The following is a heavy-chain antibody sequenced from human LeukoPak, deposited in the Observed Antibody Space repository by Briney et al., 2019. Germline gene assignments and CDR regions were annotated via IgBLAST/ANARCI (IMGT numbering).Heavy chain of an antibody. J-gene: IGHJ4*02. CDR2: IYTSGST. Sequence: SETLSLTCTVSGGSISSGSYYWSWIRQPAGKGLEWIGRIYTSGSTNYNPSLKSRVTISVDTSKNQFSLKLSSVTAADTAVYYCAREWASPYYGSGSYSLKFDYWGQGTLVTVSS. CDR3: AREWASPYYGSGSYSLKFDY. CDR1: GGSISSGSYY. D-gene: IGHD3-10*01. V-gene: IGHV4-61*02.